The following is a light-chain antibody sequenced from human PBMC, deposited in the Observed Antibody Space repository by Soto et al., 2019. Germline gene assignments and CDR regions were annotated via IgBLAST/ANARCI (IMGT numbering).Light chain of an antibody. CDR1: SSDVGDYNY. V-gene: IGLV2-14*01. CDR2: EVS. CDR3: SSYTSSYV. Sequence: QYALTQPASVSGSPGQSITISCTGTSSDVGDYNYVSWYQQHPGKAPKLMIYEVSNRPSGVSNRFSGSKSGNTASLTISGLQAEDEADYYCSSYTSSYVFGTGTKLTVL. J-gene: IGLJ1*01.